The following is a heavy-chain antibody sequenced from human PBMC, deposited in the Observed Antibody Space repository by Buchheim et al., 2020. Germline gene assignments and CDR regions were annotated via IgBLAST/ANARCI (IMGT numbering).Heavy chain of an antibody. CDR2: INKVGSDR. V-gene: IGHV3-7*01. D-gene: IGHD6-13*01. CDR3: ARGHTSSAGIY. Sequence: EVQLVESGGGLVQPGGSLRLSCRGSGFTFSGYWMSWVRQAPGKGLEWVANINKVGSDRYHVDSVKGRFTVSRDNAEKSLFLQMNSLRGEDTAVYYCARGHTSSAGIYWGQGTL. J-gene: IGHJ4*02. CDR1: GFTFSGYW.